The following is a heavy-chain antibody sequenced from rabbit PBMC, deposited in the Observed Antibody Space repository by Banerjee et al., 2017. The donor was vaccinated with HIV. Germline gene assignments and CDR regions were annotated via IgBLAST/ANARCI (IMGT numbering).Heavy chain of an antibody. Sequence: QSLEESGGDLVKPGASLTLTCKASGFTLSNYWICWVRQAPGKGLEWIACIYTGDGDTYYASWVNGRFTISKTSSTTVALQMTSLTAADTATYFCARDLAGVIGWNFKLWGPGTLVTVS. D-gene: IGHD4-1*01. CDR3: ARDLAGVIGWNFKL. CDR1: GFTLSNYW. V-gene: IGHV1S40*01. CDR2: IYTGDGDT. J-gene: IGHJ4*01.